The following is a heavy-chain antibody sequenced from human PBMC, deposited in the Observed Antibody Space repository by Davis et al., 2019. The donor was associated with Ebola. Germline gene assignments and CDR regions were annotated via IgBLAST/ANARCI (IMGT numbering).Heavy chain of an antibody. V-gene: IGHV3-21*01. CDR1: GFTFSSYS. CDR3: ARSRISIAAAEPFDY. D-gene: IGHD6-13*01. Sequence: PGGSLRLSCAASGFTFSSYSMNWVRQAPGKGLEWVSSISSSSSYIYYADSVKGRFTISRDNSKNTLYLQMNSLRAEDTAVYYCARSRISIAAAEPFDYWGRGTLVTVSS. CDR2: ISSSSSYI. J-gene: IGHJ4*02.